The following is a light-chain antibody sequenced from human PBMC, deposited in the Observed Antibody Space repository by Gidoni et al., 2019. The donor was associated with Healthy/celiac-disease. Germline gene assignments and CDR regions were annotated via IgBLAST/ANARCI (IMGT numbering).Light chain of an antibody. CDR2: GAS. V-gene: IGKV3-20*01. J-gene: IGKJ5*01. CDR3: QQYGSSFSIT. CDR1: QSVSSSY. Sequence: EIALTQSPSTLSLSPGERATLSCRASQSVSSSYLAWYQQKPGQAPRLLIYGASSRATGIPDRFSGSGSGTDFTLTISRLEPEDFAVYYCQQYGSSFSITFGQGTRLEIK.